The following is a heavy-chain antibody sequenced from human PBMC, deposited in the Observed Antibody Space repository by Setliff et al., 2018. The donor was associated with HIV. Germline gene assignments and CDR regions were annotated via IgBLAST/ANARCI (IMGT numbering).Heavy chain of an antibody. CDR1: GGSISSGSYY. V-gene: IGHV4-61*09. J-gene: IGHJ5*02. CDR3: ARDRGLRGWFDP. Sequence: PSETLSLTCTVSGGSISSGSYYWNWIRQPAGKGLEWVGHIYTSGSTRSTNYNPSLKSRITISVDTSKNQFSLNLNAVTAADTAVYYCARDRGLRGWFDPWGQGTLVTVSS. CDR2: IYTSGSTRST. D-gene: IGHD4-17*01.